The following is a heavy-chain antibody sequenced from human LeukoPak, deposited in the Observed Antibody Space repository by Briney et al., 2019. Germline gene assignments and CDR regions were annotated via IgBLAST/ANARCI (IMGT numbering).Heavy chain of an antibody. CDR3: ARIGYSSSCFDY. CDR1: GFIFTNYW. Sequence: QSGGSLRLSCAASGFIFTNYWMSWVRQAPGKGLEWVANIKQDGSEKHYVDSMKGRFTISRDNAKNSVYLQMNSLRAEDTAVYFCARIGYSSSCFDYWGQGTLVTVSS. CDR2: IKQDGSEK. J-gene: IGHJ4*02. D-gene: IGHD6-13*01. V-gene: IGHV3-7*01.